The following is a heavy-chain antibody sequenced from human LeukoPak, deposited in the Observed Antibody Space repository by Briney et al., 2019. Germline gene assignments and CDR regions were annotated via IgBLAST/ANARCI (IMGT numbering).Heavy chain of an antibody. V-gene: IGHV4-4*07. Sequence: PSETLSLTCTVSGGSISSYYWSWTRQPAGKGLEWIGRFYSGGSTDYNPSLKSRVTMSVDTSKNQFSLKLSSVTAADTAVYYCARVYSGYDLPGSLANYYFDYWGQGTLATVSS. CDR2: FYSGGST. D-gene: IGHD5-12*01. CDR3: ARVYSGYDLPGSLANYYFDY. J-gene: IGHJ4*02. CDR1: GGSISSYY.